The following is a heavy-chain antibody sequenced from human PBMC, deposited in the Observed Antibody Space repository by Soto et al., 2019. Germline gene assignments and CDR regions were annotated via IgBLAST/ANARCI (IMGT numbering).Heavy chain of an antibody. CDR2: IIPIFGTA. J-gene: IGHJ4*02. D-gene: IGHD5-12*01. Sequence: SVKVSCKASGGTFSSYAISRVRQAPGQGLEWMGGIIPIFGTANYAQKFQGRVTITADESTSTAYMELSSLRSEDTAVYYCASRGYSGYDTFDYWGQGTLVTVSS. CDR3: ASRGYSGYDTFDY. V-gene: IGHV1-69*13. CDR1: GGTFSSYA.